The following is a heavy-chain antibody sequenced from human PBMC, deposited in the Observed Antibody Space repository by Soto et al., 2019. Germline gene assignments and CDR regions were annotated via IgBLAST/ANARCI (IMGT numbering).Heavy chain of an antibody. CDR2: IYPGDSDT. CDR1: GYSFTSYW. Sequence: PGESLKISCKGSGYSFTSYWIGWVRQMPGKGLEWMGIIYPGDSDTRYSPSFQGQVTISADKSISTAYLQWSSLKASDTAMYYCAKYGSGNTYSGRADVYYYGMDVCGQGTTVTVYS. D-gene: IGHD3-10*01. J-gene: IGHJ6*02. V-gene: IGHV5-51*01. CDR3: AKYGSGNTYSGRADVYYYGMDV.